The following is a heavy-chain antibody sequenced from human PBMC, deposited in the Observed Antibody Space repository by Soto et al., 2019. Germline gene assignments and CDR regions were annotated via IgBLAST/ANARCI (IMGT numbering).Heavy chain of an antibody. V-gene: IGHV2-5*02. CDR1: GFSLSTTGVG. CDR2: IYWDDDK. CDR3: VQSRCGGDCLQSYSSHSYYGLYV. Sequence: QITLKESGPTLVKPTQTLTLTCTFSGFSLSTTGVGVGWIRQPPGKALEWLALIYWDDDKRYNPSLNSRLTITKDTSKNQVVLAMTNMDPVDTATYYCVQSRCGGDCLQSYSSHSYYGLYVWGQGTTVTVSS. J-gene: IGHJ6*02. D-gene: IGHD2-21*02.